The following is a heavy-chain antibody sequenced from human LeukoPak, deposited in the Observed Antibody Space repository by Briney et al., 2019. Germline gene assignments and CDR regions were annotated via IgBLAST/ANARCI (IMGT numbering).Heavy chain of an antibody. CDR3: ARVPGKKARFDY. V-gene: IGHV4-4*02. CDR1: GDSISSDIW. J-gene: IGHJ4*02. Sequence: SGTLSLTCAVSGDSISSDIWWNWVRQPPGKGLEWIGEIHHSGGINYNPSLKSRVTISVDTSKNQFSLKLSSVTAADTAVYYCARVPGKKARFDYWGQGTLVTVSS. CDR2: IHHSGGI. D-gene: IGHD3-10*01.